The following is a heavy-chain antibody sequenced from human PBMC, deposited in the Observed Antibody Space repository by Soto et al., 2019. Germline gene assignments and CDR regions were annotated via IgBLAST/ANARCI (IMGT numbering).Heavy chain of an antibody. V-gene: IGHV4-39*01. CDR3: TRLMGFTVATYNRGFDL. CDR1: VGSIRSDSYY. J-gene: IGHJ2*01. Sequence: QPQLQESGPGLAKPSETLSLTCPVSVGSIRSDSYYWDWIRQPPGKGLGWIGSIHYSGDSHYNSSLKSRVTISVDTSKNQFSLKLSSVTAADTAVYYCTRLMGFTVATYNRGFDLWGRGTLVTVSS. CDR2: IHYSGDS. D-gene: IGHD4-17*01.